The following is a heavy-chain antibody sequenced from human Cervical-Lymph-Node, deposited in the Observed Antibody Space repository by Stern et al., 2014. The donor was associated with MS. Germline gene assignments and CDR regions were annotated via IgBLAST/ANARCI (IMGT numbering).Heavy chain of an antibody. CDR2: VYFGDSKT. J-gene: IGHJ1*01. CDR1: GYTFTNSW. D-gene: IGHD2-21*02. Sequence: EVHLVESGAEVKKPGESLKISCEGSGYTFTNSWIGWVRQVPGTGLEWMGFVYFGDSKTIYSPSFQGQVTISADKSISTAYLQWSSLKSSDTAIYYCARATHGDSHWSHWGQGTLVTVSS. CDR3: ARATHGDSHWSH. V-gene: IGHV5-51*01.